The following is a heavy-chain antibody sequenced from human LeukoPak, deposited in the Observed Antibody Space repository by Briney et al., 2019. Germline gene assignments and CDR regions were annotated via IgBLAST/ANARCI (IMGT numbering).Heavy chain of an antibody. J-gene: IGHJ4*02. CDR2: ISGSSTTI. CDR1: GFTFSSYS. V-gene: IGHV3-48*01. Sequence: PGGSLRLSCAASGFTFSSYSMNWVRQAPGKGLEWVSYISGSSTTIYYADSVKGRFTISRDNAKNTLYLQMNSLRVEDTAVYYCARGRPHGNDYWGQGTLATVSS. CDR3: ARGRPHGNDY. D-gene: IGHD4-23*01.